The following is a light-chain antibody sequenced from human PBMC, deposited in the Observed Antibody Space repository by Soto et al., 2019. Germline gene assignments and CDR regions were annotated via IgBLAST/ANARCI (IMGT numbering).Light chain of an antibody. Sequence: DIQMTQSPSSLSASVGDRVTITCRASQSISSYLNWYQQKPGKAPKLLIYAASSLQSGVPSRFSGSGSGTDFTLTISSLQPEDFATCYCQKSYRTPPWTLGQGTKVEIK. CDR3: QKSYRTPPWT. CDR1: QSISSY. J-gene: IGKJ1*01. V-gene: IGKV1-39*01. CDR2: AAS.